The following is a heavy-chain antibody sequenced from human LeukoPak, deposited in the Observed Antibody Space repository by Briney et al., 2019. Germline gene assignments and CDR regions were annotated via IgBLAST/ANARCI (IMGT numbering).Heavy chain of an antibody. J-gene: IGHJ5*02. CDR3: ARFGLGNWFDP. CDR2: INHSGST. CDR1: GGSFSGYY. D-gene: IGHD3-10*01. Sequence: KPSETLSLTCAVYGGSFSGYYWSWIRQPPGKGLEWIGEINHSGSTNYNPSLKSRVTISVDTSKNQFSLKLSSVTAADTAVYYCARFGLGNWFDPWGQGTLVTVSP. V-gene: IGHV4-34*01.